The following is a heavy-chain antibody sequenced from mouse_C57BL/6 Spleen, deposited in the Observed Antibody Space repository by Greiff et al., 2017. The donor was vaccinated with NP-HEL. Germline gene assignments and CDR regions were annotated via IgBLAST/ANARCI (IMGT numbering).Heavy chain of an antibody. CDR2: IYPGSGST. CDR3: AVHYYGSSYRYAMDY. J-gene: IGHJ4*01. Sequence: VQLQQPGAELVKPGASVKMSCKASGYTFTSYWITWVKQRPGQGLEWIGDIYPGSGSTNYNEKFKSKATLTVDTSSSTAYMQLSSLTSEDSAVYYCAVHYYGSSYRYAMDYWGQGTSVTVSS. D-gene: IGHD1-1*01. CDR1: GYTFTSYW. V-gene: IGHV1-55*01.